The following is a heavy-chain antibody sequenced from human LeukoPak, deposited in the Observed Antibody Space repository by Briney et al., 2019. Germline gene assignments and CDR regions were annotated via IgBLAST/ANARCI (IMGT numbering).Heavy chain of an antibody. Sequence: ASVKVSCKASGYTFTGYYTHWVRQAPGQGLEWMGWIYPNTGGAKSAQKFQGRVTMTTDTSISTAYMELSGLTSDDTAVFYCARDLATTSTWEFDYWGQGTLVTVSS. J-gene: IGHJ4*02. D-gene: IGHD1-26*01. V-gene: IGHV1-2*02. CDR2: IYPNTGGA. CDR1: GYTFTGYY. CDR3: ARDLATTSTWEFDY.